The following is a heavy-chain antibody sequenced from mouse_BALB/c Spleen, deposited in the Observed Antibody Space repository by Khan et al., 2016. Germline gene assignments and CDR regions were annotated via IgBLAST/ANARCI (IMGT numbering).Heavy chain of an antibody. CDR3: SSDYDGFAY. CDR1: GFSLTGYG. Sequence: QVQLKESGPGLVAPSQSLSITCTVSGFSLTGYGVNWVRQPPGKGLEWLGKIWGDGRTDYNSGLKSRVSISKDNSKNQVFLKMNSLRTDDAASYYCSSDYDGFAYWGQGTLVIVSA. CDR2: IWGDGRT. D-gene: IGHD2-12*01. J-gene: IGHJ3*01. V-gene: IGHV2-6-7*01.